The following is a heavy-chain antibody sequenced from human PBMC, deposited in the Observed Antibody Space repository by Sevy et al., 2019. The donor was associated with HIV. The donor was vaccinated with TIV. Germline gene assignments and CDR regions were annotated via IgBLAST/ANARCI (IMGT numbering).Heavy chain of an antibody. J-gene: IGHJ4*02. Sequence: GGSLRLSCAASGFTFNNYVMSWVRQAPGKGLEWVSAISGSGDSTNYADSVKGRFTISRDNSKNTLYLQMNSLRAEDTALYYCAKRGGSSYYTPTDYWGQGTLVTVSS. CDR3: AKRGGSSYYTPTDY. CDR2: ISGSGDST. V-gene: IGHV3-23*01. D-gene: IGHD2-2*02. CDR1: GFTFNNYV.